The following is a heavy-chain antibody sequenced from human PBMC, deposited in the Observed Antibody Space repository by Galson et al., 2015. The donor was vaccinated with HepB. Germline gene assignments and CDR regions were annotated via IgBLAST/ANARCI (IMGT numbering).Heavy chain of an antibody. CDR1: GFTFSSYS. CDR2: ISSSSSTI. CDR3: ARDKAWELPDYYYGMDV. D-gene: IGHD1-26*01. Sequence: SLRLSCAASGFTFSSYSMNWVRQAPGKGLEWVSYISSSSSTIYYADSVKGRFTISRDNAKNSLYLQMNSLRDEDTAVYYCARDKAWELPDYYYGMDVWGQGTTVTVSS. J-gene: IGHJ6*02. V-gene: IGHV3-48*02.